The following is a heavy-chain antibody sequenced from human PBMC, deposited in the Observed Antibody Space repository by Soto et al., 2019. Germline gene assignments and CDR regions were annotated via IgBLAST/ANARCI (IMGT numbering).Heavy chain of an antibody. Sequence: PGGSLRLSCAASGFTFSSYEMNWVRQAPGKGLEWVSYISSSGSTIYYADSVKGRFTISRDNAKNSLYLQMNSLRAEDTAVYYCARDRSNDYGGKWVYYYYGMDVWGQGTTVTVSS. CDR1: GFTFSSYE. CDR3: ARDRSNDYGGKWVYYYYGMDV. J-gene: IGHJ6*02. V-gene: IGHV3-48*03. CDR2: ISSSGSTI. D-gene: IGHD4-17*01.